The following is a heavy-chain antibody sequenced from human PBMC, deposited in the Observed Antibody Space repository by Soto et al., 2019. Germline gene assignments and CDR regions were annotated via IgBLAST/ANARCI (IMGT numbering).Heavy chain of an antibody. D-gene: IGHD2-15*01. CDR3: ASNTVVKSGFDP. Sequence: SVKVSCKASGGTFSSYTISWVRQAPGQGLEWMGRIIPILGIANYAQKFQGRVTTTADKSTSTAYMELSSLRSEDTAVYYCASNTVVKSGFDPSGQGLLVTVSS. CDR1: GGTFSSYT. V-gene: IGHV1-69*02. CDR2: IIPILGIA. J-gene: IGHJ5*02.